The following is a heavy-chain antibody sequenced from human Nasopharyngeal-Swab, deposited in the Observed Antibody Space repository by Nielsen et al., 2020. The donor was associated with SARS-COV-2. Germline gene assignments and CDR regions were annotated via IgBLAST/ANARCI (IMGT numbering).Heavy chain of an antibody. Sequence: WVRQAPGQGLEWMGRINPNSGGTNYAQKFQGRVTMTRDTSISTAYMELSSLRSEDTAVYYCARVFRWGAFDYWGQGTLVTVSS. CDR3: ARVFRWGAFDY. D-gene: IGHD3-16*01. J-gene: IGHJ4*02. CDR2: INPNSGGT. V-gene: IGHV1-2*06.